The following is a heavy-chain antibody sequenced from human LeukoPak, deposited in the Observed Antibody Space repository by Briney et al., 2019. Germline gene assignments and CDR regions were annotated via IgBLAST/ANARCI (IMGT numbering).Heavy chain of an antibody. CDR3: AGREVEY. Sequence: GASLRLSCAASEFTVSTNYMTWVRQAPGKGLEWVSVIYKGGGTNYADSVKGRFTISRDNSENTLYLQMNSLRADDTAVYYCAGREVEYWGQGTLVTVSS. CDR2: IYKGGGT. D-gene: IGHD1-26*01. J-gene: IGHJ4*02. CDR1: EFTVSTNY. V-gene: IGHV3-66*01.